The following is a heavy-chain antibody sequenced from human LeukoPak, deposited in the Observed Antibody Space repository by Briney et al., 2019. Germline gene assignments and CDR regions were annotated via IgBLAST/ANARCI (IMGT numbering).Heavy chain of an antibody. CDR1: GGSFSRYA. CDR2: IIPIFGTA. CDR3: ARTLFDYGDYVVYFDY. Sequence: SVKVSCEASGGSFSRYAISWVRQAPGQGLEWMGGIIPIFGTANYAQKFQGRVTITADESTSTAYMELSSMRSEDTAVYYCARTLFDYGDYVVYFDYWGQGTLVTVSS. J-gene: IGHJ4*02. V-gene: IGHV1-69*01. D-gene: IGHD4-17*01.